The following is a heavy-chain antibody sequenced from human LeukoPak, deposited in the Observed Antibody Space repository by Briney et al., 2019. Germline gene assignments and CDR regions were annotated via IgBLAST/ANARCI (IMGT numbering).Heavy chain of an antibody. CDR1: GGSISSYY. CDR2: IYYSGST. V-gene: IGHV4-59*01. J-gene: IGHJ3*02. CDR3: ARVRDNKSPGAFDI. Sequence: SETLSLTCTVSGGSISSYYWSWIRQPPGKGLEWIGYIYYSGSTNYNPSLKSRVTISVDTSKNQFSLKLSSVTAADTAVYYRARVRDNKSPGAFDIWGQGTMVTVSS. D-gene: IGHD1-14*01.